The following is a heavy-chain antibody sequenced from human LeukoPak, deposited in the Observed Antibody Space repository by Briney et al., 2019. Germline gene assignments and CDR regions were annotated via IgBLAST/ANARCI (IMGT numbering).Heavy chain of an antibody. CDR2: ISAYNGNT. D-gene: IGHD6-13*01. V-gene: IGHV1-18*01. CDR1: GYTFTSYG. J-gene: IGHJ6*02. CDR3: ARPSSGQQLVPVPEGYYYYGMDV. Sequence: ASVKVSCKASGYTFTSYGISWVRQAPGQGLEWMGWISAYNGNTNYAQKLQGRVTMTTDTSTSTAYMELRSLRSDDTAVYYCARPSSGQQLVPVPEGYYYYGMDVWGQGTTVTVSS.